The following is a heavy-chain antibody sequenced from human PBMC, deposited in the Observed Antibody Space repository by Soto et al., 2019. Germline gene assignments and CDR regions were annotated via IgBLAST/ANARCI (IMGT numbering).Heavy chain of an antibody. J-gene: IGHJ5*02. CDR2: IIPIFGTP. Sequence: SVKVSCKASGGTFSTYTFSWVRQAPGQGLEWMGRIIPIFGTPYYAQKFQGRVTITADKSTSTVYMELSSLRSDDTAVYFCARGLECRGYCLDKPTWFAPWGQGTLVTVSS. V-gene: IGHV1-69*06. CDR3: ARGLECRGYCLDKPTWFAP. CDR1: GGTFSTYT. D-gene: IGHD2-15*01.